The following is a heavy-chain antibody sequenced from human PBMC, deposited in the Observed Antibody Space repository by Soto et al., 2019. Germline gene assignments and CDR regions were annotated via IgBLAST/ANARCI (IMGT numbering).Heavy chain of an antibody. Sequence: SETLSLTCTVSGDSLGNYYWFWIRQPVGKGLEWIGRVSSSGNTNANPTLNSRATMSIDTSKNQFSLWLRSMTAADTAVYYCARADYEILTGSYAMDVWGQGTTGTVSS. D-gene: IGHD3-9*01. CDR2: VSSSGNT. CDR1: GDSLGNYY. J-gene: IGHJ6*02. CDR3: ARADYEILTGSYAMDV. V-gene: IGHV4-4*07.